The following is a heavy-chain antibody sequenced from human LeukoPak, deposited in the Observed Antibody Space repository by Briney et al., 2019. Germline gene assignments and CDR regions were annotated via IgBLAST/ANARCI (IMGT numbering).Heavy chain of an antibody. J-gene: IGHJ4*02. CDR1: GDSINRDY. CDR3: ARDLYSGSYHFDY. CDR2: IHTSGST. Sequence: SETLSLTCTVSGDSINRDYWSWIRQPAGRGLEWIGRIHTSGSTNYNPSLKSRVTMSVDTSKNQFSLKLSSVTAADTALYYCARDLYSGSYHFDYWGQGTLVTVSS. D-gene: IGHD1-26*01. V-gene: IGHV4-4*07.